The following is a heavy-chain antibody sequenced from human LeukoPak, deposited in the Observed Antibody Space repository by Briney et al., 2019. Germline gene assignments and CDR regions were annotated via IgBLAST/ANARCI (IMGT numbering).Heavy chain of an antibody. J-gene: IGHJ4*02. D-gene: IGHD5-24*01. CDR3: ASSRANYDY. CDR2: ISSSSGTV. V-gene: IGHV3-48*04. CDR1: GFTFSSYS. Sequence: GGSLRLSCAASGFTFSSYSMNWVRQAPGKGLEWISYISSSSGTVYYADSVKGQFTISRDNAKNSLYLQRNSLRAEDTAVYYCASSRANYDYWGQGTLVTVSS.